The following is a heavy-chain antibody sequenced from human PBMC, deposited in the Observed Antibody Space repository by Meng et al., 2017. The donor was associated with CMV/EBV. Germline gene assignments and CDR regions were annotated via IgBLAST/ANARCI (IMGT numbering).Heavy chain of an antibody. Sequence: GGSLRLSCAVSGFTVSNNFMSWVRQAPGKGLEYVSTIYTGGSASYADSLEGRFTISRDISKNTVFLQMNSLRADDTALYYCVRDVRDWGQGTLVTVSS. V-gene: IGHV3-66*02. CDR1: GFTVSNNF. J-gene: IGHJ4*02. CDR2: IYTGGSA. CDR3: VRDVRD.